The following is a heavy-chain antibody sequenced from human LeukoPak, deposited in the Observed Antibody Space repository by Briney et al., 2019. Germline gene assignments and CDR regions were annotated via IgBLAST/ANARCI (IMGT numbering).Heavy chain of an antibody. V-gene: IGHV3-66*01. CDR2: IYSGGST. Sequence: GGSLRLSCAASEFSVGSNCMTWVRQAPGKGLEWVSLIYSGGSTYYADSVKGRFTISRDNSKNTLYLRMNSLRAEDTAVYYCAREGDSGYVELDSWGQGTLVTVSS. D-gene: IGHD5-12*01. CDR1: EFSVGSNC. CDR3: AREGDSGYVELDS. J-gene: IGHJ4*02.